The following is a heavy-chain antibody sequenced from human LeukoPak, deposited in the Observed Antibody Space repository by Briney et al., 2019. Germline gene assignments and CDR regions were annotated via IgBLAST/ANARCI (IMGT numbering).Heavy chain of an antibody. CDR3: ARESLLFASRGGQFDY. CDR1: GFTFSSYA. D-gene: IGHD2-21*01. Sequence: GGSLRLSCAASGFTFSSYAMHRVRQAPGKGLEWVAVISYDGSNKYYADSVKGRFTISKDNAKNSVYLQMNSLRVEDTAVYYCARESLLFASRGGQFDYWGQGTLVTVSS. V-gene: IGHV3-30-3*01. CDR2: ISYDGSNK. J-gene: IGHJ4*02.